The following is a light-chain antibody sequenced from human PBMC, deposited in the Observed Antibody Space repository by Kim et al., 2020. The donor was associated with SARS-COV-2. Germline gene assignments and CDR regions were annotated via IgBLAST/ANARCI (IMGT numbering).Light chain of an antibody. CDR2: RNG. CDR1: SNNVGNQG. CDR3: SAWDSSLSAWV. J-gene: IGLJ3*02. V-gene: IGLV10-54*01. Sequence: RQTAKLSCTGNSNNVGNQGAAWLQQHQGHPPKLVSYRNGNRPSGISGRLSASRSGNTAFLTIAGLQVEDEADYYCSAWDSSLSAWVFGGGTQLTVL.